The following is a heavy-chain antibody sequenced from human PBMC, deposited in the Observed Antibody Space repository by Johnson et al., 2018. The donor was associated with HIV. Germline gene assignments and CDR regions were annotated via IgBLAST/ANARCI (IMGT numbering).Heavy chain of an antibody. CDR3: ARVRGGTGHGAFDI. CDR2: ISYDASNK. V-gene: IGHV3-30*04. Sequence: QEQLVESGGGLVQPGGSLRLSCAASAFTFSSYAMHWVRQAPGKGLEWVAVISYDASNKYYADSVKGRFTISRDNSKNTLYLQMNSLRTEDTAVYYCARVRGGTGHGAFDIWGQGTMVTVSS. CDR1: AFTFSSYA. J-gene: IGHJ3*02.